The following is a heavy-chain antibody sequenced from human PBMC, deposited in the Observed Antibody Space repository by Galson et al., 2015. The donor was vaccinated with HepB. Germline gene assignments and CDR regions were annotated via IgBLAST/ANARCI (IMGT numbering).Heavy chain of an antibody. Sequence: SLRLSCAASGFTFSSYSMNWVRQAPGKGLEWVSSISSSSSYIYYADSVKGRFTISRDNAKNSLYLQMNSLRAEDTAVYYCASVIAVAGTDYWGQGTLATVSS. CDR2: ISSSSSYI. D-gene: IGHD6-19*01. CDR1: GFTFSSYS. CDR3: ASVIAVAGTDY. J-gene: IGHJ4*02. V-gene: IGHV3-21*01.